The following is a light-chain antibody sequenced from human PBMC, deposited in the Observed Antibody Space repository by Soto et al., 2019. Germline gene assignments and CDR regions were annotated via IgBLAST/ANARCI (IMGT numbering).Light chain of an antibody. CDR3: QQYYSTPPYT. J-gene: IGKJ2*01. Sequence: DIVMTQSPDSLAVSLGERATINCKSSQSVLYSSNNKNYLAWYQQKPGQPPKLLIYWASTRESGVPARFSGSGSGTDFTLTISSLHAEDVAVYYCQQYYSTPPYTFGQGTKLEIK. CDR2: WAS. CDR1: QSVLYSSNNKNY. V-gene: IGKV4-1*01.